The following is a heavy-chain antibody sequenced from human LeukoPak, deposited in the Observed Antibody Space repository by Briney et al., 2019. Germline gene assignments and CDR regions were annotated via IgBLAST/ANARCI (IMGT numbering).Heavy chain of an antibody. J-gene: IGHJ4*02. CDR3: AREREPDYYVSESYSGH. D-gene: IGHD3-10*01. CDR2: IRSKGYGGTT. V-gene: IGHV3-49*04. Sequence: GGSLRLSCTASGFTFGDYAMTWVRQAPGKGLEWLGFIRSKGYGGTTEYAASVRGRIAISRDDSKSIAYLQMNDLKTEDTAVYYCAREREPDYYVSESYSGHWGQGTLVVASS. CDR1: GFTFGDYA.